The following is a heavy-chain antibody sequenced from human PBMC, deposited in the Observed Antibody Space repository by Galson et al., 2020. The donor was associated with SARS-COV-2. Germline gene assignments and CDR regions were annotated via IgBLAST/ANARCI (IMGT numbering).Heavy chain of an antibody. CDR1: GYSISSGYY. CDR2: IYHSGST. V-gene: IGHV4-38-2*01. CDR3: ASTYSSGWDNYFDY. J-gene: IGHJ4*02. Sequence: SETLSLTCAVSGYSISSGYYWGWIRQPPGKGLEWIGSIYHSGSTYYNPSLKSRVTISVDTSKNQFSLKLSSVTAADTAVYYCASTYSSGWDNYFDYWGQGTLVTVSS. D-gene: IGHD6-19*01.